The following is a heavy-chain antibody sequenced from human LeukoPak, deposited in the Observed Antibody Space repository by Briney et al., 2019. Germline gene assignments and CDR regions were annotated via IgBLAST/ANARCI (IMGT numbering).Heavy chain of an antibody. CDR2: IYPGDSDT. J-gene: IGHJ4*02. Sequence: GESLKISCKGSGYSFGSYWIGWVRQMPGKGLEWMGIIYPGDSDTRYSPSFQGRVTISADKSIKTAYLQWSSLKASDTAMYYCASSTAVTTHYFDFWGQGTLVTVSS. V-gene: IGHV5-51*01. D-gene: IGHD4-17*01. CDR1: GYSFGSYW. CDR3: ASSTAVTTHYFDF.